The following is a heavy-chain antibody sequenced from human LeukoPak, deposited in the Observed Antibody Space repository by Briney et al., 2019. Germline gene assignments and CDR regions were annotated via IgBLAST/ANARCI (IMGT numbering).Heavy chain of an antibody. CDR3: ARSYPLDY. V-gene: IGHV4-34*01. D-gene: IGHD2-21*01. J-gene: IGHJ4*02. Sequence: SETLSLTCAVYGGSFSGYYWSWIRQPPGKGLEWIGEINHSGSTNYNPSLKIRVTISVDTSKNQFSLKLSSVTAADTAVYYCARSYPLDYWGQGTLVTVSS. CDR2: INHSGST. CDR1: GGSFSGYY.